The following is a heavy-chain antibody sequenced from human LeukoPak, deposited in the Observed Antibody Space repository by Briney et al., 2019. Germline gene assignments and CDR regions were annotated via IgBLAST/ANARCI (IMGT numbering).Heavy chain of an antibody. Sequence: SETLSLTCAVSGGSISGNYWTWTRQPPGKGLEWIGQIHYTGKADYNPSLRSRITISVDTSKNQMFLKVSSVTAADTAVYYCARFGPYYDMDVWGQGTTVTVSS. J-gene: IGHJ6*02. CDR2: IHYTGKA. CDR1: GGSISGNY. V-gene: IGHV4-59*01. CDR3: ARFGPYYDMDV. D-gene: IGHD3/OR15-3a*01.